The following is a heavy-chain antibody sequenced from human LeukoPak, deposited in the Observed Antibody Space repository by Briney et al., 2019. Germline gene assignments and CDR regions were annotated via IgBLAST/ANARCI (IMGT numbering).Heavy chain of an antibody. V-gene: IGHV3-23*01. Sequence: GGSLRLSCAASGFTFTNYAMNWVRQAPGKGLEWVSSISGGGETTYYADSAKGRFTISRDNSQNTLYLQMNSLRAEDTAVYYCARDYADYVGYFFFDYWGQGTLVTVSS. CDR2: ISGGGETT. J-gene: IGHJ4*02. D-gene: IGHD4-17*01. CDR3: ARDYADYVGYFFFDY. CDR1: GFTFTNYA.